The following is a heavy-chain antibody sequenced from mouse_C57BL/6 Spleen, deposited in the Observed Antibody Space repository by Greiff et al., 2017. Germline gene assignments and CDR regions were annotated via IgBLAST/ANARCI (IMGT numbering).Heavy chain of an antibody. D-gene: IGHD1-1*02. CDR1: GFTFTDYY. Sequence: DVKLVESGGGLVQPGGSLSLSYAASGFTFTDYYMSWVRQPPGKALEWLGFIRNKANGYTTEYSASVKGRFTISRDNSQSILYLQMNALRAEDSATYYCARYYDAMDYWGQGTSVTVSS. CDR3: ARYYDAMDY. J-gene: IGHJ4*01. CDR2: IRNKANGYTT. V-gene: IGHV7-3*01.